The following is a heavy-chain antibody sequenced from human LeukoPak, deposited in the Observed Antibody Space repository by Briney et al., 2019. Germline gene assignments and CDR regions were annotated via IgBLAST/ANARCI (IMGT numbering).Heavy chain of an antibody. J-gene: IGHJ4*02. Sequence: GASVKVSCKASGYTFTSYAMNWVRQAPGQGLEWMGWINTNTGNPTYAQGFTGRFAFSLDTSVSTAYLQISSLKAEDTAVYYCARDRVLLWFGESYYFDYWGQGTLVTVSS. D-gene: IGHD3-10*01. V-gene: IGHV7-4-1*02. CDR3: ARDRVLLWFGESYYFDY. CDR2: INTNTGNP. CDR1: GYTFTSYA.